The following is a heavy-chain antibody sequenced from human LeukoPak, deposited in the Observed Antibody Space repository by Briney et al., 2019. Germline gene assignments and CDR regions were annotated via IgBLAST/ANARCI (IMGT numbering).Heavy chain of an antibody. D-gene: IGHD6-13*01. CDR1: DDSITMYY. CDR3: ARDRVGQQLIGRKYYYYYMDV. V-gene: IGHV4-59*01. Sequence: SETLSLTCSVSDDSITMYYWGWIRQPPGKGLEWIGNIYYSGGTYYNPSLKSRVTISIDTSKNQFSLKLNSVTAADTAVYYCARDRVGQQLIGRKYYYYYMDVWGKGTTVTISS. J-gene: IGHJ6*03. CDR2: IYYSGGT.